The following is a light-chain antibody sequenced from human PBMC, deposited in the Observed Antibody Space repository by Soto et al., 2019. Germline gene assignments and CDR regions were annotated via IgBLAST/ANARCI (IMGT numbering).Light chain of an antibody. J-gene: IGLJ3*02. Sequence: QSALTQPASVSGSPGQSITISCTGTSSDVGGYNYVSWYQQHPGKAPKLMIYEVSNRPSGVSNRFSGSNSGNTASLTISGLQAEYEADYYCSSYTSSSTGVFGGRTKLTVL. CDR2: EVS. V-gene: IGLV2-14*01. CDR1: SSDVGGYNY. CDR3: SSYTSSSTGV.